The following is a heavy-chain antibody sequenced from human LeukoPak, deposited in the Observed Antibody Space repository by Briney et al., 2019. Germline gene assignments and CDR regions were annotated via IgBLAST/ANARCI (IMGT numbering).Heavy chain of an antibody. CDR1: GYTFTGYY. Sequence: ASVKVSCKDSGYTFTGYYMYWVRQAPGQGLEWMVRINPNNGETNYAQKFQGRDTMTRDTSIDIAYMEQSRLRSDDTAVYYCVRDLSGITTTSRGYDYWGQGTLVTVSS. V-gene: IGHV1-2*06. D-gene: IGHD1-20*01. CDR3: VRDLSGITTTSRGYDY. CDR2: INPNNGET. J-gene: IGHJ4*02.